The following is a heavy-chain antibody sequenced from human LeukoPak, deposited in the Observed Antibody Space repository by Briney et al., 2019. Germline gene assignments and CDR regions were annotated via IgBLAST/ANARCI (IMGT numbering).Heavy chain of an antibody. D-gene: IGHD3-9*01. Sequence: GRSLRLSCAASGFTFSSYAMHWVRQAPGKGLEWVAVISYDGSNKYYADSVKGQFTISRDNSKNTLYLQMNSLRAEDTAVYYCARVIRYFDWLPLDYWGQGTLVTVSS. CDR2: ISYDGSNK. V-gene: IGHV3-30-3*01. CDR3: ARVIRYFDWLPLDY. CDR1: GFTFSSYA. J-gene: IGHJ4*02.